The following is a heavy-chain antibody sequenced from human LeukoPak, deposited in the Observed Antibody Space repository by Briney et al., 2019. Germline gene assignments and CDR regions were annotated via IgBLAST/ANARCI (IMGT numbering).Heavy chain of an antibody. CDR3: ATLGYGDYVDY. J-gene: IGHJ4*02. Sequence: SETLSLTCTVSGGSISSSSYYWGWIAQPQGRGLEWIGSIYYSGSTYYNPSLKSRVTISVDTSKNQFSLKLSSVTAADTAVYYCATLGYGDYVDYWGQGTLVTVSS. D-gene: IGHD4-17*01. V-gene: IGHV4-39*01. CDR2: IYYSGST. CDR1: GGSISSSSYY.